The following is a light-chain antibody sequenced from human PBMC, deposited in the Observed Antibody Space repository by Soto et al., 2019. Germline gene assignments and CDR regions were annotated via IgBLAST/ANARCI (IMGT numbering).Light chain of an antibody. V-gene: IGKV3-20*01. CDR1: QSVRSSY. Sequence: IVLTQSPGTLSLSPGDRATLSCRASQSVRSSYLAGYQQNAGQAPGLLIYGASSRATGIPDRFSGSGSGTDFTLTLSSREPEDFAVYYCLQYGTFPITFGQGTRLEIK. CDR2: GAS. J-gene: IGKJ5*01. CDR3: LQYGTFPIT.